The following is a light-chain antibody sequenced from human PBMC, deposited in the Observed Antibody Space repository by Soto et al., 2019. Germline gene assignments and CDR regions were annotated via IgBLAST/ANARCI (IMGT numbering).Light chain of an antibody. Sequence: EIVLTQSPVTLSLSPGERATLSCRASQSVSSYLAWYQQKPGQAPRLLIYDASNRATGIPARFSGSGSGTDFTLTISSLEPEDFAVYYCQQRSNWPPLFGPGTKVDIK. CDR2: DAS. CDR3: QQRSNWPPL. CDR1: QSVSSY. V-gene: IGKV3-11*01. J-gene: IGKJ3*01.